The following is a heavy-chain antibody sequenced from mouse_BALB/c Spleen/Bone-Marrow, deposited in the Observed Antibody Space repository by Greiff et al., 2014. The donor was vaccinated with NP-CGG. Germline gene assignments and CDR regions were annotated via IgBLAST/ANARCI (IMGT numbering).Heavy chain of an antibody. J-gene: IGHJ2*01. CDR3: ARLGYYGYFAC. Sequence: VQLKESGGGLVQPGGSLILSCAASGFDFSRYWMSWARQAPGKGQEWIGEINPGSSTINYTPSLKDKFIISRDNAKKTLYLQMSKVRSEDTALYYCARLGYYGYFACWGQGTTLTVSS. CDR1: GFDFSRYW. D-gene: IGHD1-1*01. V-gene: IGHV4-2*02. CDR2: INPGSSTI.